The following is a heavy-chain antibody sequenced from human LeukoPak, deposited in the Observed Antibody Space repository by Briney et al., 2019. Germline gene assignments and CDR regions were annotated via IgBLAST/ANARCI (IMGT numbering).Heavy chain of an antibody. J-gene: IGHJ6*03. CDR2: ISAYSGNT. D-gene: IGHD3-3*01. V-gene: IGHV1-18*01. CDR3: ARSGVVNYYYFMDV. CDR1: GYTFTNYG. Sequence: APVKVSCKTSGYTFTNYGISWVRQAPGQGREWMGWISAYSGNTNYAQKFQGRVTITTDTSTSTAYMELRSLRSDDTAVYYCARSGVVNYYYFMDVWGKGTTVTVS.